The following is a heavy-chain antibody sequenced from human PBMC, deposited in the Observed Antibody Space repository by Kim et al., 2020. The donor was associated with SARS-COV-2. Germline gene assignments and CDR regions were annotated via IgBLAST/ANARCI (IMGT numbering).Heavy chain of an antibody. CDR3: ARHPRYYYGSGSYLGPYYGMDV. CDR2: IYPGDSDT. V-gene: IGHV5-51*01. D-gene: IGHD3-10*01. CDR1: GYSFTSYW. J-gene: IGHJ6*02. Sequence: GESLKISCKGSGYSFTSYWIGWVRQMPGKGLEWMGIIYPGDSDTRYSPSFQGQVTISADKSISTAYLQWSSLKASDTAMYYCARHPRYYYGSGSYLGPYYGMDVWGQGTTVTVSS.